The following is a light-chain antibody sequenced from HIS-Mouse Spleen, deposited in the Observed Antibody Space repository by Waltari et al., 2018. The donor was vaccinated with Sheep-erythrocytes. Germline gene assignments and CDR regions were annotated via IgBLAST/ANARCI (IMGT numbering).Light chain of an antibody. J-gene: IGKJ2*01. CDR1: QGISSA. CDR2: DSS. CDR3: QQFNSYPHGYT. V-gene: IGKV1-13*02. Sequence: AIQLTQSPSSLSASVGERVTISCRASQGISSALAWYQQKPGKAPKLLIYDSSSLESGVPVRFSGSGSGTDFTLTISSLQPEDFATYYCQQFNSYPHGYTFGQGTKLEIK.